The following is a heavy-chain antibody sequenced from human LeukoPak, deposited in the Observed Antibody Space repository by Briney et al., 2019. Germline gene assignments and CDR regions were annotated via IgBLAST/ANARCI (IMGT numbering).Heavy chain of an antibody. D-gene: IGHD3-10*01. Sequence: SETLSLTCTVSGGSISSSSYYWGWIRQPPGKGLVWIGSIYYSGSTYYNPSLKSRVTISVDTSKNQFSLKLSSVTAADTAVYYCARLGVAFDYWGQGTLVTVSS. J-gene: IGHJ4*02. CDR2: IYYSGST. CDR1: GGSISSSSYY. CDR3: ARLGVAFDY. V-gene: IGHV4-39*01.